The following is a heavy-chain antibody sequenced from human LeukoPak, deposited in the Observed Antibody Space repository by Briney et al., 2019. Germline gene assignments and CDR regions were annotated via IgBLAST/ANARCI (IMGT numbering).Heavy chain of an antibody. J-gene: IGHJ4*02. Sequence: GGSLRLSCADSEFTFSNYAMSWVRQAPGKGLEWVSSISGSSGYIYYAESMRGRFTISRDNAKNSLYLQMNSLRAEDTAVYYCATDVVEMATINYWGQGTLVTVSS. CDR1: EFTFSNYA. V-gene: IGHV3-21*01. D-gene: IGHD5-24*01. CDR2: ISGSSGYI. CDR3: ATDVVEMATINY.